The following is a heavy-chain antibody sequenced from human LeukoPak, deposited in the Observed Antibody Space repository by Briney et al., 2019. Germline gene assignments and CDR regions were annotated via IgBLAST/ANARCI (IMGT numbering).Heavy chain of an antibody. CDR1: GYSISSGIYY. Sequence: SETLSLTCAVSGYSISSGIYYWGWIRQPPGKGLEWTGSVFYGGSTYYNPSLKSRVTISVDTSKNQFSLQLSSLTAADTAMYYCAAGFDYWGQGTLVTVSS. CDR3: AAGFDY. V-gene: IGHV4-39*01. CDR2: VFYGGST. J-gene: IGHJ4*02.